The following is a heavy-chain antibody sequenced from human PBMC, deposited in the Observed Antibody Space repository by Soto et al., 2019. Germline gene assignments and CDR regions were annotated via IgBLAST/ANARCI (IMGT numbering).Heavy chain of an antibody. CDR3: ARHVRYFAPDY. V-gene: IGHV4-39*01. Sequence: SETLSLTCTVSGGSISSSSYYWGWILHPPGKGLEWIGSIYYSGSTYYSGSTYYNPSLKSRVTISVDTSKNQFSLKLSSVTAADTAVYYCARHVRYFAPDYWGQGTLVTSPQ. CDR2: IYYSGSTYYSGST. J-gene: IGHJ4*02. CDR1: GGSISSSSYY. D-gene: IGHD3-9*01.